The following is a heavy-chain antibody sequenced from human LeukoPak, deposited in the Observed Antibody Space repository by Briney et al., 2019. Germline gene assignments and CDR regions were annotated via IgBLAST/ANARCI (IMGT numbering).Heavy chain of an antibody. CDR2: IRYDGSNK. CDR3: ARLSNGYSSGCKY. D-gene: IGHD6-19*01. Sequence: GGSLRLSCAASGFTFSSYGMHWVRQAPGKGLEWVAFIRYDGSNKYYADSVKGRFTISRDNSKNTLYLQMNSLRAEDTAMYYCARLSNGYSSGCKYWGQGTLVTVSS. CDR1: GFTFSSYG. V-gene: IGHV3-30*02. J-gene: IGHJ4*02.